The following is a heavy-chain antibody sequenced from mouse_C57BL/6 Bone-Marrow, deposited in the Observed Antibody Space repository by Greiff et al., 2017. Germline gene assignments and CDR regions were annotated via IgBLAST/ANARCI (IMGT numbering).Heavy chain of an antibody. D-gene: IGHD2-10*02. CDR1: GYTFTSYG. CDR3: ARWYGDY. Sequence: VQLQQSGAELARPGASVKLSCKASGYTFTSYGISWVKQRTGQGLEWIGEIYPRSGNTYYNEKFKGKATLTADKSSSTAYMEFRSLTSEDSAVYFCARWYGDYWGQGTTLTVSS. CDR2: IYPRSGNT. J-gene: IGHJ2*01. V-gene: IGHV1-81*01.